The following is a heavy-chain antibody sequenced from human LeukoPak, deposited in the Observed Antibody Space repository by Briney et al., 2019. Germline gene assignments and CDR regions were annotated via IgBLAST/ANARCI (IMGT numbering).Heavy chain of an antibody. Sequence: GGSLRLSCAASGFTFSIYWMSWVRQAPGKGLEWVANIKQDGSEKYYVDSVKGRFTISRDNAKNSLFLQMNSLRAEDTAVYYCARDIDFDNWGQGTLVTISS. V-gene: IGHV3-7*04. D-gene: IGHD2-15*01. J-gene: IGHJ4*02. CDR2: IKQDGSEK. CDR3: ARDIDFDN. CDR1: GFTFSIYW.